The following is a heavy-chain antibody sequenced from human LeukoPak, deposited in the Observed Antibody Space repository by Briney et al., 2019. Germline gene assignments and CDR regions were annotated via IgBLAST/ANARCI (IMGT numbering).Heavy chain of an antibody. J-gene: IGHJ3*02. Sequence: SETLSLTCTVSGGSISSSSYYWGWIRQPPGKGLEWIGSIYYSGSTYYNPSLKSRVTISVDTSKNQFSLKLSSVTAADTAVYYCARDLGVGDTVVNDAFDIWGQGTMVTVSS. V-gene: IGHV4-39*07. D-gene: IGHD4-23*01. CDR1: GGSISSSSYY. CDR2: IYYSGST. CDR3: ARDLGVGDTVVNDAFDI.